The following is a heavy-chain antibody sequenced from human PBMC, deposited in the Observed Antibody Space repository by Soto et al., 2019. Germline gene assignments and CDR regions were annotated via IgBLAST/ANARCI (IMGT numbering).Heavy chain of an antibody. CDR1: GGTFSSYA. V-gene: IGHV1-69*13. J-gene: IGHJ4*02. CDR3: ARTHLWRAMVVGHFDY. Sequence: ASVKVSCKASGGTFSSYAISWVRQAPGQGLEWMGGIIPIFGTANYAQKFQGRVTITADESTSTAYMELSSLRSEDTAVYYCARTHLWRAMVVGHFDYWGQGTLVTVSS. CDR2: IIPIFGTA. D-gene: IGHD5-18*01.